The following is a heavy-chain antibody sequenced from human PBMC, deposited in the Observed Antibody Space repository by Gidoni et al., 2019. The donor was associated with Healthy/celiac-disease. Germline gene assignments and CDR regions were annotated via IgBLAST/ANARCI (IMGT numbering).Heavy chain of an antibody. D-gene: IGHD3-3*01. V-gene: IGHV1-69*01. Sequence: QVQLVQSGAEVKKPGSSVKVSCKASGGTFSSYAISWVRQAPGQGLEWMGGIIPIFGTANYAQKFQGRVTITADESTSTAYMELSSLRAEDTAVYYCAREARYDFWSGYYTGRHYFDYWGQGTLVTVSS. CDR2: IIPIFGTA. J-gene: IGHJ4*02. CDR3: AREARYDFWSGYYTGRHYFDY. CDR1: GGTFSSYA.